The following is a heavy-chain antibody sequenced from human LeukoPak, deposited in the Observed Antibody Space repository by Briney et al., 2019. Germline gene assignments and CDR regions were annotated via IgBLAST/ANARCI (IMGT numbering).Heavy chain of an antibody. V-gene: IGHV4-39*01. CDR3: ARHYGVVKLATNWFDP. CDR2: IYYSGST. J-gene: IGHJ5*02. D-gene: IGHD2/OR15-2a*01. CDR1: GGSISSSSYY. Sequence: SETLSLTCTVSGGSISSSSYYWGWIRQPPGKGLEWIGSIYYSGSTYYNPSLKSRVTISVDTSKIQFSLKLSSVTAADTAVYYCARHYGVVKLATNWFDPWGQGTLVTVSS.